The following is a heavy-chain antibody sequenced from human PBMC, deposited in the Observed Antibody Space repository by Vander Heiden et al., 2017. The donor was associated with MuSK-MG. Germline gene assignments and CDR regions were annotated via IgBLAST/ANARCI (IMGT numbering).Heavy chain of an antibody. CDR1: GGSFSGYY. CDR2: INHSGST. V-gene: IGHV4-34*01. D-gene: IGHD5-18*01. Sequence: QVQLQQWGAGLLKPSETLSLTCAGYGGSFSGYYWSWIRQPPGKGLEWIGEINHSGSTNYNPSLKSRVTISVDTSKNQFSLKLSSVTAADTAVYYCARGGYSYGYGFDYWGQGTLVTVSS. CDR3: ARGGYSYGYGFDY. J-gene: IGHJ4*02.